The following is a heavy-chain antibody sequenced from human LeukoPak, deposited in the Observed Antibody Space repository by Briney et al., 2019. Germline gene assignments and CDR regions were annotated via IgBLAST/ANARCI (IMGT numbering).Heavy chain of an antibody. CDR1: GFTFSSYA. D-gene: IGHD6-13*01. V-gene: IGHV3-30-3*02. Sequence: PGRSLRLSCAASGFTFSSYAMHWVRQAPGKGLEWVAVISYDGSNKYYADSVKGRFTISRDNSKNTLYLQMNSLRAEDTALYYCAKTAPPIAAAGPFDYWGQGTLVTVSS. CDR2: ISYDGSNK. CDR3: AKTAPPIAAAGPFDY. J-gene: IGHJ4*02.